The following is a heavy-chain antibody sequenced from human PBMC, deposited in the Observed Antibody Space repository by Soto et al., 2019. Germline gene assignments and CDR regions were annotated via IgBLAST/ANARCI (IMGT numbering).Heavy chain of an antibody. CDR3: AKDLGTDDFWSAYYTYYYMDV. CDR1: GFTFSSYA. J-gene: IGHJ6*03. D-gene: IGHD3-3*01. Sequence: VQLLESGGGLVQPGGSLRLSCAASGFTFSSYALNWVRQAPGKGLEWVSVISGSGDNTYYADSVKGRLTISRDNSKNPLYLQMNSLRAEDTAVYYCAKDLGTDDFWSAYYTYYYMDVWGKGTTVTVSS. V-gene: IGHV3-23*01. CDR2: ISGSGDNT.